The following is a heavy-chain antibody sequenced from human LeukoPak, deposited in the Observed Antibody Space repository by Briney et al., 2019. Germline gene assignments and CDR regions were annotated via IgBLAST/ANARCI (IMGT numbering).Heavy chain of an antibody. CDR3: ARVLGYYYDSRGHDY. CDR2: ISTSSSYI. D-gene: IGHD3-22*01. CDR1: GFIFSSYN. Sequence: GGSLRLSCAASGFIFSSYNMNWVRQAPGKGLEWVSSISTSSSYIYYADSVKGRFTISRDNVKNSLYLQMNSLRGEDTAVYYCARVLGYYYDSRGHDYWGQGTLVTVSS. V-gene: IGHV3-21*01. J-gene: IGHJ4*02.